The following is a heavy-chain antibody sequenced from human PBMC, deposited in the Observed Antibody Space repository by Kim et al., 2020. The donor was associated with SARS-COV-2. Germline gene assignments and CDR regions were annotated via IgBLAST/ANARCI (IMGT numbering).Heavy chain of an antibody. CDR2: IIPIFGTA. V-gene: IGHV1-69*13. D-gene: IGHD3-16*02. CDR1: GGTFSSYA. CDR3: ARDSYEDYVWGSYRSNWFDP. J-gene: IGHJ5*02. Sequence: SVKVSCKASGGTFSSYAISWVRQAPGQGLEWMGGIIPIFGTANYAQKFQGRVTITADESTSTAYMELSSLRSEDTAVYYCARDSYEDYVWGSYRSNWFDPWGQGTLVTVSS.